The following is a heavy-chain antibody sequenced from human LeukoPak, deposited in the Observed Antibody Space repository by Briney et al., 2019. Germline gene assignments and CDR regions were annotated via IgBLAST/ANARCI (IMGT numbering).Heavy chain of an antibody. Sequence: GGSLRLSCEASGLSLSNYPMHWVRQAPGKGLEWVAVISYDGSNKYYADSVKGRFTISRDNSRNTLYLQMNSLRAEDTAVYYCARDWSGYSFDYWGQGTLVTVSS. CDR3: ARDWSGYSFDY. CDR1: GLSLSNYP. J-gene: IGHJ4*02. CDR2: ISYDGSNK. D-gene: IGHD3-3*01. V-gene: IGHV3-30-3*01.